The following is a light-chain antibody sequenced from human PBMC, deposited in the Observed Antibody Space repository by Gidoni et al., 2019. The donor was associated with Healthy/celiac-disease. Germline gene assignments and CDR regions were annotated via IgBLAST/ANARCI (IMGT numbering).Light chain of an antibody. CDR3: QQYNNWPPYT. CDR1: QSVSSN. CDR2: GAS. J-gene: IGKJ2*01. Sequence: EIVMTQSPATLSVSPGERATLSCRASQSVSSNLAWYQQKPSQAPRLLIYGASTRATGIPARFSGSGSGTEFTLTIRSLQSEDVAVYYCQQYNNWPPYTFGQGTKLEIK. V-gene: IGKV3-15*01.